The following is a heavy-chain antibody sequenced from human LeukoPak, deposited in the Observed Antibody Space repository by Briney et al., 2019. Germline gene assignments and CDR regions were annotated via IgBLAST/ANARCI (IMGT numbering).Heavy chain of an antibody. CDR3: ARDENDYSKYERAHYYYGMDV. V-gene: IGHV3-21*01. D-gene: IGHD4-11*01. Sequence: GGSLRLSCVASGFSFSSYSMNWVRQAPGKGLEWVSSISSSSSYIYYADSVKGRFTISRDNAKNSLYLQMNSQRAEDTAVYYCARDENDYSKYERAHYYYGMDVWGQGTTVTVSS. CDR2: ISSSSSYI. CDR1: GFSFSSYS. J-gene: IGHJ6*02.